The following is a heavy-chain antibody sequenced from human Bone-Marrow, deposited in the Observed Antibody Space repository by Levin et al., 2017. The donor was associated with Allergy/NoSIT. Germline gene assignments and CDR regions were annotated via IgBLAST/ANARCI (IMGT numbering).Heavy chain of an antibody. V-gene: IGHV4-39*07. D-gene: IGHD1-26*01. CDR1: GGSVSSSTYY. Sequence: GSLRLSCTVSGGSVSSSTYYWGWIRQPPGKGLEWIGSIYYSGTTYYNPSLKSRVTISVDTSKNQFSLKLSSVTAADTAVYYCVRASGSYFYWGQGTLVTVSS. J-gene: IGHJ4*02. CDR3: VRASGSYFY. CDR2: IYYSGTT.